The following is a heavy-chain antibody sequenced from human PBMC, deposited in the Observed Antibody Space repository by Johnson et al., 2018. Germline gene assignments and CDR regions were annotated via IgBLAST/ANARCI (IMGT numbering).Heavy chain of an antibody. CDR3: ANNDYDDYLESFDI. Sequence: QVQLQESGPGLVKPSETLSLTCTVSGGSISSSSYYWGWIRQPPGKGLEWIGSIYYSGSTYYNSSLKSRVTISVDTSKNHFSLKLRFVTAAETAVYYCANNDYDDYLESFDIWGQGTMVTVSS. V-gene: IGHV4-39*02. J-gene: IGHJ3*02. CDR2: IYYSGST. CDR1: GGSISSSSYY. D-gene: IGHD4-17*01.